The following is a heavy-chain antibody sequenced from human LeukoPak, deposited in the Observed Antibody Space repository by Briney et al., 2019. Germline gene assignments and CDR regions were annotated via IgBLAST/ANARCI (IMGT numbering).Heavy chain of an antibody. CDR3: ARGAGVIYDFWSGYRYYFDY. Sequence: SETLSLTCTVSGGSISSYYWSWIRQPPGKGLEWIGYIYDSGSTNYNPSLKSRVTISVDTSKNQFSLKLSSVTAADTAVYYCARGAGVIYDFWSGYRYYFDYWGQGTLVTVSS. CDR1: GGSISSYY. CDR2: IYDSGST. D-gene: IGHD3-3*01. V-gene: IGHV4-59*01. J-gene: IGHJ4*02.